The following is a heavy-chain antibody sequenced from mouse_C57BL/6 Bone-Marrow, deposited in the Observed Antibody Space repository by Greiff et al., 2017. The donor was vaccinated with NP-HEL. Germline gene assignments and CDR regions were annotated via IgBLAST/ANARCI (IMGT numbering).Heavy chain of an antibody. J-gene: IGHJ1*03. CDR3: ASLLLWYFDV. CDR2: ISSGSSTI. D-gene: IGHD1-1*01. V-gene: IGHV5-17*01. CDR1: GFTFSDYG. Sequence: EVKLQASGGGLVKPGGSLKLSCAASGFTFSDYGMHWVRQAPEKGLEWVAYISSGSSTIYYADTVKGRFTISRDNAKNTLFLQMTSLRSEDTAMYYCASLLLWYFDVWGTGTTVTVSS.